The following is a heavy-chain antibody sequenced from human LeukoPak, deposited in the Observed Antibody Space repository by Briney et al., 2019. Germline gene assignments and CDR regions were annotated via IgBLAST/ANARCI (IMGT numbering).Heavy chain of an antibody. CDR2: TYYRSKWYN. CDR3: ARDFGTTGWHTFDY. CDR1: GDSVASKNGA. D-gene: IGHD6-19*01. J-gene: IGHJ4*02. V-gene: IGHV6-1*01. Sequence: SQTLSLTCVVSGDSVASKNGAWNWIRQSPSRGLEWLGRTYYRSKWYNDYAESMEGRMTISQDTSQNQYSLHLNCVTPDDTAVYYCARDFGTTGWHTFDYWGQGTLVTVSS.